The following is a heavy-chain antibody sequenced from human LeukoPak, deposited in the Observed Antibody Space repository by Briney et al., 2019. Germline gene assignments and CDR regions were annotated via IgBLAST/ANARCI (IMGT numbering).Heavy chain of an antibody. CDR2: INTNTGNP. CDR3: ARQKTAYDILTGDRAFDY. CDR1: GYSFTSYA. D-gene: IGHD3-9*01. V-gene: IGHV7-4-1*02. Sequence: ASVKVSCKSSGYSFTSYAMNWGRQAPGQGLEWMGGINTNTGNPTYAQGFTGSFVFSLDTSVSTAYLQISSLKAEDTAVYYCARQKTAYDILTGDRAFDYWGQGTLVTVSS. J-gene: IGHJ4*02.